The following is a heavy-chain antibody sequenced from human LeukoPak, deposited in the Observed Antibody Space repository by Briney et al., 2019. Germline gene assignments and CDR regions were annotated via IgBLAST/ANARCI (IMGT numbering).Heavy chain of an antibody. CDR3: ARQGNSYGYNY. J-gene: IGHJ4*02. Sequence: GESLKISCKGSGYSFTSYWIAWVRQMPRKGLEWMGIIYPSDSDTRYSPSFQGQVTISADKSITTAHLQWSSLEASDTAIYFCARQGNSYGYNYWGQGTLVTVSS. CDR1: GYSFTSYW. V-gene: IGHV5-51*01. CDR2: IYPSDSDT. D-gene: IGHD5-18*01.